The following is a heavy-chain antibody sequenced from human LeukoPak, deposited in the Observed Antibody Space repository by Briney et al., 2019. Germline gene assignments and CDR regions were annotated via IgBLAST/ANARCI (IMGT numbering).Heavy chain of an antibody. CDR2: IGPSSGTL. Sequence: AESLTLSCAASGFSFSNYSRSWVRQAPGKGLEWIASIGPSSGTLHYAYPEKGLFTVARDNSNHLLQLQMHSLTADDAALYYCPKTNRLCADTYKWFDPWGQGTLVTVSS. V-gene: IGHV3-23*01. J-gene: IGHJ5*02. D-gene: IGHD3-16*01. CDR1: GFSFSNYS. CDR3: PKTNRLCADTYKWFDP.